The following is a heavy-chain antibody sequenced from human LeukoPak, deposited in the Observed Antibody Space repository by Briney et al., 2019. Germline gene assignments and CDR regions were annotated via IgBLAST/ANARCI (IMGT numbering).Heavy chain of an antibody. CDR2: INHSGST. V-gene: IGHV4-34*01. Sequence: SETLSLTCAVYGGSFSGYYWSWIRQPPGKGLEWIGEINHSGSTNYNPSLKSRVTISVGTSKNQFSLKLSSVTAADTAVYYCARVRAYSSGLYGYFQHWGQGTLVTVSS. CDR1: GGSFSGYY. D-gene: IGHD6-19*01. CDR3: ARVRAYSSGLYGYFQH. J-gene: IGHJ1*01.